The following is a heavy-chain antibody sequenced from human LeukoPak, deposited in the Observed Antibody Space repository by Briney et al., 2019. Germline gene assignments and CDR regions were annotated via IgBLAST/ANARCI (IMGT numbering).Heavy chain of an antibody. CDR2: ISSSGGGI. Sequence: PGGSLRLSCAASGFTFSSYGMSWVRQAPGKGLEWVSAISSSGGGINYADSVKGRFTISRDNAKNSLFLQMNSLRAEDTAVYYCARGRSYYDSSGFDYWGQGTLVTVSS. CDR3: ARGRSYYDSSGFDY. D-gene: IGHD3-22*01. J-gene: IGHJ4*02. CDR1: GFTFSSYG. V-gene: IGHV3-23*01.